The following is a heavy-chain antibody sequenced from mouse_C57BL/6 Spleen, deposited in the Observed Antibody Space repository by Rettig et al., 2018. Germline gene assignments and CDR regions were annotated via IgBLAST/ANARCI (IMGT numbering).Heavy chain of an antibody. CDR3: ARGLPSFAY. J-gene: IGHJ3*01. Sequence: NNNEKFKGKATLTGDTSSSTAYVQLSSLTSEDSAVYYCARGLPSFAYWGQGPLVTVSA. V-gene: IGHV1-55*01. D-gene: IGHD2-2*01.